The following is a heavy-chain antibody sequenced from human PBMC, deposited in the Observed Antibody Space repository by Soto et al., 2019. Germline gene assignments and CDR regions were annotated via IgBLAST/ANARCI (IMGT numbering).Heavy chain of an antibody. CDR3: ARRGSGGQRYFAY. D-gene: IGHD2-15*01. J-gene: IGHJ4*02. Sequence: QVQLQESGPGLVKPSETLSLTCTVSGGSISSYYWSWIRQPPVKGLEWIGYIYYSGSTNYNPSLKSRVTISVDTSKIQFSLKLSSVTAADTAVYYCARRGSGGQRYFAYWGQGTLVTVSA. V-gene: IGHV4-59*08. CDR1: GGSISSYY. CDR2: IYYSGST.